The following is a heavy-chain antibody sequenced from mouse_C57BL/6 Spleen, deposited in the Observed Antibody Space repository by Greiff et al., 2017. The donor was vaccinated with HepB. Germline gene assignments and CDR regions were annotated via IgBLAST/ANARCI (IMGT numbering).Heavy chain of an antibody. CDR2: INPNNGGT. V-gene: IGHV1-18*01. J-gene: IGHJ3*01. CDR3: ARSGHDYSDWFAY. CDR1: GYTFTDYN. D-gene: IGHD2-4*01. Sequence: VQLQHSGPELVKPGASVKIPCKASGYTFTDYNMDWVKQSHGKSLEWIGDINPNNGGTIYNQKFKGKATLTVDKSSSTAYMELRSLTSEETAVYYCARSGHDYSDWFAYWGQGTLVTVSA.